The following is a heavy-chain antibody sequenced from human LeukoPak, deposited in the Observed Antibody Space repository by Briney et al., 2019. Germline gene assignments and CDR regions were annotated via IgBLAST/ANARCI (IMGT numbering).Heavy chain of an antibody. CDR3: ARDVRAVDTAMAVWYFDY. CDR1: GGSSSSYN. V-gene: IGHV4-4*07. D-gene: IGHD5-18*01. CDR2: TYTSGST. Sequence: SETLSLTCTVSGGSSSSYNWRWMRQPAGKGLEGIGRTYTSGSTNYNPSLKSRVTMSVATSKTQFSLKLRSVTAAATAVYYCARDVRAVDTAMAVWYFDYWGQGTLVTVSS. J-gene: IGHJ4*02.